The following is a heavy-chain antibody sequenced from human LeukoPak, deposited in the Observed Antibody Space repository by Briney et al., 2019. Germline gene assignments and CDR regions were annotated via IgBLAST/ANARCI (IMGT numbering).Heavy chain of an antibody. CDR3: ARGRHGDMGDWSFDL. J-gene: IGHJ2*01. Sequence: PAGSLRLSCAASGFSFTTNWMSWVRQAPGKGLEWVANIDQDGSEKYYVDSVKGRFTISRDNAKNSMYLQMSSLRGEDTAVYYCARGRHGDMGDWSFDLWGRGTLVTVSS. CDR1: GFSFTTNW. V-gene: IGHV3-7*01. D-gene: IGHD4-17*01. CDR2: IDQDGSEK.